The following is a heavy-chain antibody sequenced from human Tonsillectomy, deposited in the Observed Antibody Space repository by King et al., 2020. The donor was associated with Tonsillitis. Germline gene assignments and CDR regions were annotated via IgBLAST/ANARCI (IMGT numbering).Heavy chain of an antibody. CDR1: GFTFSSYG. D-gene: IGHD3-22*01. J-gene: IGHJ4*02. V-gene: IGHV3-30*02. CDR3: AKESGYYYDSSGYSYGAYFDY. CDR2: IRYDGSNK. Sequence: VQLVESGGGVVQPGGSLRLSCAASGFTFSSYGMHWVRQAPGKGLEWVAFIRYDGSNKYYADSVKGRFTISRDNSKNTLYLQMNSLRAEDTAVYYCAKESGYYYDSSGYSYGAYFDYWGQGTLVTVSS.